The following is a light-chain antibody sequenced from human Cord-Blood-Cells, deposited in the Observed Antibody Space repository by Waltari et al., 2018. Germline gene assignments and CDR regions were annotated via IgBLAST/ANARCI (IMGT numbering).Light chain of an antibody. Sequence: EIVITQSPATLSVSPGERATLSCRARQSVSSHLDWYQQKPGQAPRLLIYGASTRATGIPARFSGSGSGTEFTLTISSLQSEDFAVYYCQQYNNWPPYTFGQGTKLEIK. V-gene: IGKV3-15*01. J-gene: IGKJ2*01. CDR2: GAS. CDR1: QSVSSH. CDR3: QQYNNWPPYT.